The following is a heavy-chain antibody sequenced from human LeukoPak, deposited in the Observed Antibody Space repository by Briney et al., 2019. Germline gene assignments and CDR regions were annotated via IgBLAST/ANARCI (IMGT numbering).Heavy chain of an antibody. CDR2: ISSSGASGGST. CDR1: GFTFRSFA. J-gene: IGHJ4*02. V-gene: IGHV3-23*01. CDR3: ATLYDFWSGYWDY. D-gene: IGHD3-3*01. Sequence: GGSLRLSCAASGFTFRSFAMSWVRQAPGKGLEWVSGISSSGASGGSTYYADSVKGRFTISRDNSKNTLYLQMNSLRAEDTAVYYCATLYDFWSGYWDYWGQGTLVTVSS.